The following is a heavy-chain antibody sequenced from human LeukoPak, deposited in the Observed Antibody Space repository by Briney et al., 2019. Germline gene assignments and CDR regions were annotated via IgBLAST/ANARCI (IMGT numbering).Heavy chain of an antibody. V-gene: IGHV4-34*01. D-gene: IGHD6-19*01. CDR3: ARAGWYYAFDI. Sequence: KPSETLSLTCAVYGGSFSGYYWSWIRQPPGKGLEWIGEINHSGSTNYNPSLKSRVTISVDTSKNQFSLKLSSVTAADTAVYYCARAGWYYAFDIWGQGTMVTVSS. CDR1: GGSFSGYY. CDR2: INHSGST. J-gene: IGHJ3*02.